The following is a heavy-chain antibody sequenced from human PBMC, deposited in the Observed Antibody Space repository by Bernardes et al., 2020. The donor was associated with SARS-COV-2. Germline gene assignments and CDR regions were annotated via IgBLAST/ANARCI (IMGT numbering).Heavy chain of an antibody. J-gene: IGHJ6*03. V-gene: IGHV3-23*01. CDR3: AKVGTSCYYLPRCDYYYMDV. Sequence: GGSLRLSCAASGFTFSSYAMSWVRQAPGKGLEWVSAISGSGGSTYYADSVKGRFTISRDNSKNTLYLQMNSLRAEDTAVYYCAKVGTSCYYLPRCDYYYMDVWGKGTTVTVSS. CDR2: ISGSGGST. D-gene: IGHD2-2*01. CDR1: GFTFSSYA.